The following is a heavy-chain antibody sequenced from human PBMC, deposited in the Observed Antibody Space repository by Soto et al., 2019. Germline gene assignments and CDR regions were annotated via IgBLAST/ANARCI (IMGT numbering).Heavy chain of an antibody. CDR2: IIPIFGTA. D-gene: IGHD6-19*01. CDR1: GGTFSSYA. J-gene: IGHJ3*02. CDR3: ARDKEGGWYLGEAFDI. Sequence: GASVKVSCKASGGTFSSYASSWVRQAPGQGLEWMGGIIPIFGTANYAQKFQGRVTITADESTSTAYMELSSLRSEDTAVYYCARDKEGGWYLGEAFDIWGQGTMVTVSS. V-gene: IGHV1-69*13.